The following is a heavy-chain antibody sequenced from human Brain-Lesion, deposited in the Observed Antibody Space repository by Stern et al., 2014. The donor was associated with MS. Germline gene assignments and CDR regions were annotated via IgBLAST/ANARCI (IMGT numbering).Heavy chain of an antibody. J-gene: IGHJ4*02. CDR1: GGSFSGYY. V-gene: IGHV4-34*01. CDR3: ARDVGGAFDY. D-gene: IGHD2-21*01. CDR2: INHSGRI. Sequence: QVQLQQWGAGLLNPSEPLSLTCGVSGGSFSGYYWTWIRQPPGKGLEWIGEINHSGRINYNPSLESRVTMSVDTSKHQLSLRLSSATAADTAVYYCARDVGGAFDYWGQGTLVTVSS.